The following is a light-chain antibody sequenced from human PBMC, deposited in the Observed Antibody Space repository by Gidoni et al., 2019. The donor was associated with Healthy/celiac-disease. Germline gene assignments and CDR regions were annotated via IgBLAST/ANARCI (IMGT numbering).Light chain of an antibody. CDR1: SSDVGGYNY. V-gene: IGLV2-14*01. Sequence: QSALTQPASVSGSPGQSITISCTGTSSDVGGYNYVPWYQPHPGKAPKLMIYDVSNRPSGVSKRFSGSKSGNTASLTISGLQAEDEADYYCSSYTSSSTYVFGTGTKVTVL. J-gene: IGLJ1*01. CDR3: SSYTSSSTYV. CDR2: DVS.